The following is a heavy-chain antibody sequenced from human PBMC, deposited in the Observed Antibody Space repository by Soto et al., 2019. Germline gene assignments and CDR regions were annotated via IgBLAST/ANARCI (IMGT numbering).Heavy chain of an antibody. D-gene: IGHD3-3*01. CDR1: GFTFSSNE. Sequence: GGSLRLSCAASGFTFSSNEMNWVRQAPGKGLEWVSSISSSGSTIYYADSVKGRFTISRDNAKNSLYLQMNSLRAEDTAVYYWARDLTILGVVMVYYYYRMDVWGQGTMVTVSS. CDR3: ARDLTILGVVMVYYYYRMDV. J-gene: IGHJ6*02. CDR2: ISSSGSTI. V-gene: IGHV3-48*03.